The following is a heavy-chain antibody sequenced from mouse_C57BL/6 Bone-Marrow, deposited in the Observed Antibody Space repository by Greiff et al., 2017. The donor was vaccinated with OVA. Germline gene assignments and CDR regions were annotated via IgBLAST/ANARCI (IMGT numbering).Heavy chain of an antibody. Sequence: QVQLQQPGAELVKPGASVKMSCKASGYTFTSYWITWVKQRPGPGLEWIGDIYPGSGSTNYNEKFKSKATLTVDTSSSTAYMQLSSLTSEDSAVYYCARKSSTGTVWYFDYWGQGTTLTGSS. CDR3: ARKSSTGTVWYFDY. CDR1: GYTFTSYW. V-gene: IGHV1-55*01. J-gene: IGHJ2*01. D-gene: IGHD4-1*02. CDR2: IYPGSGST.